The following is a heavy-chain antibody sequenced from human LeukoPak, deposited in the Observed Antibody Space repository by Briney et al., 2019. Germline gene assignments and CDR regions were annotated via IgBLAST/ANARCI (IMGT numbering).Heavy chain of an antibody. V-gene: IGHV3-53*01. CDR3: ARETRGIVDY. J-gene: IGHJ4*02. CDR1: GLTVSSNY. CDR2: IYSGGST. Sequence: GGSLRLSCAASGLTVSSNYMSWVRHAPGKGLEWVSVIYSGGSTYYADSVKGRFTISRDNSKNTLYLQMNSLRAEDTAVYYCARETRGIVDYWGQGTLVTVSS. D-gene: IGHD3-22*01.